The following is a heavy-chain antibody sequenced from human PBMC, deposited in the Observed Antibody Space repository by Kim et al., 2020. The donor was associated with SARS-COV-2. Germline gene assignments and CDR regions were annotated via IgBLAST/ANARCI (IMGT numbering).Heavy chain of an antibody. Sequence: ASVKVSCKASGYTFTSYAMNWVRQAPGQGLEWMGWINTNTGNPTYPQGFTGRFVFSLDTSVSTAYLQISSLKAEDTAVYYCARQGYCSGGSCTLVPNWFDPWGQGTLVTVSS. CDR3: ARQGYCSGGSCTLVPNWFDP. J-gene: IGHJ5*02. CDR1: GYTFTSYA. V-gene: IGHV7-4-1*02. CDR2: INTNTGNP. D-gene: IGHD2-15*01.